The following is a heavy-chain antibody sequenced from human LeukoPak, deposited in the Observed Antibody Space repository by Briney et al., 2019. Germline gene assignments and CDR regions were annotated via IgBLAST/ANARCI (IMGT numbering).Heavy chain of an antibody. V-gene: IGHV4-61*01. CDR2: IYYSGST. J-gene: IGHJ5*02. CDR3: ARVSWNTVTTNWFDP. Sequence: SETLSLTCTVSGGSISSSSDYWSWIRQPPGKGLEWIGYIYYSGSTNYNPSLKSRVTISVDTSKNQFSLKLSSVTAADTAVYYCARVSWNTVTTNWFDPWGQGTLVTVSS. CDR1: GGSISSSSDY. D-gene: IGHD4-17*01.